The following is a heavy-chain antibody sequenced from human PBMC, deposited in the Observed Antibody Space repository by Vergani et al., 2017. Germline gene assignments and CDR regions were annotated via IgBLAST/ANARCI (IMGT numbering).Heavy chain of an antibody. CDR3: ARGDLFAVVAATVDY. Sequence: QVQLVQSGAEVKKPGASVKVSCKASGYTFTSYGISWVRQAPGQGLEWMGWIGAYNGNTNYAQKLQGRVTMTTDTSTSTAYMELRILRSDDTAVYYCARGDLFAVVAATVDYWGQGTLVTVSS. CDR2: IGAYNGNT. V-gene: IGHV1-18*01. CDR1: GYTFTSYG. J-gene: IGHJ4*02. D-gene: IGHD2-15*01.